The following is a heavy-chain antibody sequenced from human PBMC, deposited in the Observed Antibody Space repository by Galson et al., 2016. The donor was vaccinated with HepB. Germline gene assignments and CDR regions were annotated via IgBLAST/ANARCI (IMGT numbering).Heavy chain of an antibody. V-gene: IGHV3-13*01. Sequence: SLRLSCAASGFTFSNYDMHWVRQAPGKGLEWVSSIYTAGDTNYQDSVEGRFTVSRENAKDSVYLHRNSLRAGDTAVYFCARGSYSSDWYRSSAYDFGMDVWGKGTPVTVSS. J-gene: IGHJ6*04. CDR2: IYTAGDT. CDR3: ARGSYSSDWYRSSAYDFGMDV. D-gene: IGHD6-19*01. CDR1: GFTFSNYD.